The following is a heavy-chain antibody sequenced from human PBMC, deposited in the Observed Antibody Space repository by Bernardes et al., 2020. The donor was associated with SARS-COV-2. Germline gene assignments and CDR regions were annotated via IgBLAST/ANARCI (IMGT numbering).Heavy chain of an antibody. CDR2: INPYSGGT. J-gene: IGHJ6*02. D-gene: IGHD3-3*01. CDR3: ARGAPRFMGDYYYAMDV. CDR1: GYTFTGYY. Sequence: SVTVSGNASGYTFTGYYFHWARQAPVQGLEWMGWINPYSGGTKYAEDFQGRVTMTLDTPITTAYMELTSLRSDDTAVYYCARGAPRFMGDYYYAMDVWGQGTRVTVSS. V-gene: IGHV1-2*02.